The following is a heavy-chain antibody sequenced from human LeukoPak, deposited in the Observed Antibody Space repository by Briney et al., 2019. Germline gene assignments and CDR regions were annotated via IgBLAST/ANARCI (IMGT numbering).Heavy chain of an antibody. CDR3: ATQRPTGVVDY. CDR2: IRQDGGQK. CDR1: GFAISTYW. J-gene: IGHJ4*02. V-gene: IGHV3-7*01. D-gene: IGHD1-1*01. Sequence: GGSLRLSCAASGFAISTYWMSWVRQAPGKGLEWVANIRQDGGQKYYVDSVKGRFTISRDNAKNSVYLQMDSLRAEDTAVYSCATQRPTGVVDYWGQGTLVTVSS.